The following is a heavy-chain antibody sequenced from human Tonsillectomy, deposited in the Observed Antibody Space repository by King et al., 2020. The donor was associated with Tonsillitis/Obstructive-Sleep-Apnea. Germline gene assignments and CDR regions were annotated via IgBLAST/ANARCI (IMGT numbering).Heavy chain of an antibody. J-gene: IGHJ1*01. CDR1: GCTFTSYD. CDR2: SRPNNGDT. V-gene: IGHV1-18*01. CDR3: ARDYYDSSGYYHGYFQH. Sequence: QLVQSGAEVKKPGASVKVSCKASGCTFTSYDITWVRQAPGQGLEWMGWSRPNNGDTNYAQKLQGRVTMTSDTSTSTAYMELRSLRSDDTAVYYCARDYYDSSGYYHGYFQHWGQGTLVTVSS. D-gene: IGHD3-22*01.